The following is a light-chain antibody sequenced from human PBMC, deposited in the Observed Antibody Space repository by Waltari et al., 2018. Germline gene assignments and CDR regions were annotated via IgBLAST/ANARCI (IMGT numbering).Light chain of an antibody. Sequence: SYVLTQPPSVSVAPGRTASITCGGNDILSKSVHWYQQRPGQAPVRVVYDDSGRRAGIPDRFSGSNSANTATLTIRRVAAGDEADYYCQVWARNSAVVFGGGTKLTVL. CDR3: QVWARNSAVV. V-gene: IGLV3-21*03. CDR2: DDS. CDR1: DILSKS. J-gene: IGLJ2*01.